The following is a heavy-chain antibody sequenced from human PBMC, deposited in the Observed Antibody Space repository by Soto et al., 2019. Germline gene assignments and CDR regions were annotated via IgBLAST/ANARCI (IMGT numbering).Heavy chain of an antibody. CDR3: GRTLKGNWFDP. CDR1: GGSVSSGSYY. J-gene: IGHJ5*02. CDR2: IYYSGST. Sequence: SETLSLTCTVSGGSVSSGSYYWSWIRQPPGKGLEWIGYIYYSGSTNYNPSLKSRVTISVDTSKNQFSLKLSSVTAADTAVYYCGRTLKGNWFDPWGQGTLVTVSS. V-gene: IGHV4-61*01.